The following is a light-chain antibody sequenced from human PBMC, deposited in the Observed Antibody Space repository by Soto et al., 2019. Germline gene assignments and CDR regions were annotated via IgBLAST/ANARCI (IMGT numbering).Light chain of an antibody. CDR1: SSNIGAVYD. Sequence: QYVLTQPPSVSGAPGQTVTISCTGSSSNIGAVYDVQWYQQLPGTAPKLLIYTNNNRPSGVPDRFSGSKSGTSASLAITGLQAEDEADYYCRSYDSSLSDGVFGGGTKLTVL. V-gene: IGLV1-40*01. CDR2: TNN. CDR3: RSYDSSLSDGV. J-gene: IGLJ2*01.